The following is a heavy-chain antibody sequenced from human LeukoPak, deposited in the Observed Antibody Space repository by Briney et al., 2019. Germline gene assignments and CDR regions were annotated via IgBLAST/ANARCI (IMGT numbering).Heavy chain of an antibody. CDR2: INPNSGGT. D-gene: IGHD4-17*01. CDR1: GYTFTSYY. J-gene: IGHJ4*02. Sequence: GASVKVSCKASGYTFTSYYMHWVRQAPGQGLEWMGWINPNSGGTNYAQKLQGRVTMTTDTSTSTAYMELRSLRSDDTAVYYCARDLGYGDYSRDYWGQGTLVTVSS. V-gene: IGHV1-2*02. CDR3: ARDLGYGDYSRDY.